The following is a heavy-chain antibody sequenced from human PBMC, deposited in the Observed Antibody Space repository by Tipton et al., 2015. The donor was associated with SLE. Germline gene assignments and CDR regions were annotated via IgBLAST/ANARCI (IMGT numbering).Heavy chain of an antibody. CDR1: GFTFSSYS. D-gene: IGHD3-3*01. Sequence: SLRLSCAASGFTFSSYSMNWVRQAPGKGLEWVSSISSSSSYIYYADSVKGRFTISRDNAKNSLYLQMDSLRAEDTAAYYCARDRRNDFWRAGPDAFDIWGQGTMVTVSS. V-gene: IGHV3-21*01. J-gene: IGHJ3*02. CDR3: ARDRRNDFWRAGPDAFDI. CDR2: ISSSSSYI.